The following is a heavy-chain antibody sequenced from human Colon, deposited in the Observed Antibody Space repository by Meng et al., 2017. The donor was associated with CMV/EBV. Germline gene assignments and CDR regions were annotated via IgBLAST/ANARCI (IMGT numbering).Heavy chain of an antibody. CDR3: AKPKYYYDSFFFDS. Sequence: GESLKISCAASGFSFSSYPMNWVRQAPGKGLEWVSVIQRGGTSPYYADSVKGRFTISRDDSKTMLYLQMNSLRAEDTAAYYCAKPKYYYDSFFFDSWGQGILVTVSS. D-gene: IGHD3-22*01. CDR1: GFSFSSYP. V-gene: IGHV3-23*03. CDR2: IQRGGTSP. J-gene: IGHJ4*02.